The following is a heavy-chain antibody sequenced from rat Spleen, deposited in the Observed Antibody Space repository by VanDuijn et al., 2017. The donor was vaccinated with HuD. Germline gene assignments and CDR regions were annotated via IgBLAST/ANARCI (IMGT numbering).Heavy chain of an antibody. CDR3: ARSALMYTTDPSDY. CDR1: DHSITNGYR. V-gene: IGHV3-3*01. J-gene: IGHJ2*01. CDR2: INSAGNT. Sequence: EVQLQESGPGLVKPSQSLSLTCSVTDHSITNGYRWNWIRKFPGNKLEWMGYINSAGNTLYNPSLKSRISITRDTSKNQFFLQVNSVTTEDTATYYCARSALMYTTDPSDYWGQGVMVTVSS. D-gene: IGHD1-6*01.